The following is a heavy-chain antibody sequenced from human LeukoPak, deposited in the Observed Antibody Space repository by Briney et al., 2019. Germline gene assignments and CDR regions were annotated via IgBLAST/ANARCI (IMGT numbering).Heavy chain of an antibody. J-gene: IGHJ3*02. D-gene: IGHD4/OR15-4a*01. CDR2: INHSGST. CDR3: ARVRLTNAFDI. Sequence: SETLSLTCAVYGGSFSGYYWSWIRQPPGKGLEWIGEINHSGSTNYNPSLKSRVTISVDTSKNQFSLKLSSVTAADTAVYYCARVRLTNAFDIWGQGTMVTVSS. V-gene: IGHV4-34*01. CDR1: GGSFSGYY.